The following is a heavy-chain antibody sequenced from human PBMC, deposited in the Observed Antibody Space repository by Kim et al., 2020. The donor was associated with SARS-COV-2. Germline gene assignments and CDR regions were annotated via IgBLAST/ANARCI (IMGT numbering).Heavy chain of an antibody. CDR3: ASLSTGFVWDKFDY. D-gene: IGHD3-16*01. V-gene: IGHV3-74*01. CDR2: VNSDGSSK. J-gene: IGHJ4*02. CDR1: GFTFSSYG. Sequence: GGSLRLSCVASGFTFSSYGMHWVRQAPGKGLVWVSRVNSDGSSKSYADSVKGRFTISRDNARNTLYLQMNSLRAEDTAVYYCASLSTGFVWDKFDYWGQGTLGTVSS.